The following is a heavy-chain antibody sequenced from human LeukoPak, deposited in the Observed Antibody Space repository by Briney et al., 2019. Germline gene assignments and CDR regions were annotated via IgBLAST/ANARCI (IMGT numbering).Heavy chain of an antibody. D-gene: IGHD3-3*01. CDR3: ARAPRENFWSGPFDY. CDR2: IYYSGST. CDR1: GGSISSGGYY. Sequence: SQTLSLTCTVSGGSISSGGYYLSWIRQHPGKGLACIGYIYYSGSTYYNPSLKSRVTIFVDTSKNQFSLKLRSVTAADTAVYYCARAPRENFWSGPFDYWGQGTLVTVSS. J-gene: IGHJ4*02. V-gene: IGHV4-31*03.